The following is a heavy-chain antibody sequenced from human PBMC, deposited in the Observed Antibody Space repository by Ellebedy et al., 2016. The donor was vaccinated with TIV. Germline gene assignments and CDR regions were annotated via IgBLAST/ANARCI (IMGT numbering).Heavy chain of an antibody. CDR1: GASITIKSYY. J-gene: IGHJ2*01. D-gene: IGHD3-16*01. V-gene: IGHV4-39*07. CDR3: ARSLQGGYWYFDL. Sequence: SETLSLXCAVSGASITIKSYYWGWTRQSPGKGLEWIGAIYHSGSTYYNPSLKSRVTLSVDTSKNQFSLTLTSLTAADTAVYYCARSLQGGYWYFDLWGRGTLVTVSS. CDR2: IYHSGST.